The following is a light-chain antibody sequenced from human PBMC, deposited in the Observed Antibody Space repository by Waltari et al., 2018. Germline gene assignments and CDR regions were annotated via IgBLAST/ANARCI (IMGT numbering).Light chain of an antibody. Sequence: EIVLTQSPGTPSLSPGERVTPSCRASQGVGCSSLAWYQHKPGQAPRLVIYRASRRATGMPDRFSGSGSWTDFSLTICRLEPEDFAVYCCEQHGTLPATFGHGTKVEIK. CDR1: QGVGCSS. V-gene: IGKV3-20*01. CDR2: RAS. J-gene: IGKJ1*01. CDR3: EQHGTLPAT.